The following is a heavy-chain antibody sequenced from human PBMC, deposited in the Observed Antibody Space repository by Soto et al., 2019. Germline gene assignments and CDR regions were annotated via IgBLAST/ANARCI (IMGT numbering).Heavy chain of an antibody. CDR3: ARDYSSNWYSDY. V-gene: IGHV4-4*07. CDR2: IYTSGST. CDR1: GGSISDYY. J-gene: IGHJ4*02. D-gene: IGHD6-13*01. Sequence: PSETLSLTCTVSGGSISDYYWGWIRQPAGKGLEWIGRIYTSGSTNYNPSLKSRVTMSVDTSKNQFSLKLSSLTAADTAVYYCARDYSSNWYSDYWGQGTLVTVSS.